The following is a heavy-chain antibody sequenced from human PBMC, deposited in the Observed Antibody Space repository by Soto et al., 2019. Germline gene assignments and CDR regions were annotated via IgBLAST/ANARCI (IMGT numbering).Heavy chain of an antibody. Sequence: EVQLVESGGGLVQPGGSLRLSCGVSGFTFSGYDMHWVRQPTGKGLEWVATIGLAGDPDYSDFVKGRFTISRQNLRNSMSLQMNNLTAGDSAVYYCARERRRDGGAFDVWGQGTRVTVSS. CDR1: GFTFSGYD. CDR2: IGLAGDP. CDR3: ARERRRDGGAFDV. J-gene: IGHJ3*01. V-gene: IGHV3-13*05. D-gene: IGHD1-1*01.